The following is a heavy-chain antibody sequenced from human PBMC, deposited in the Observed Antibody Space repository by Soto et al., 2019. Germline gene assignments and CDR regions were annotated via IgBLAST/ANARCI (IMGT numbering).Heavy chain of an antibody. CDR2: ISYDGSNK. D-gene: IGHD3-10*01. CDR1: GFTFSSYA. Sequence: QVQLVESGGGVVQPGRSLRLSCAASGFTFSSYAMHWVRQAPGKGLEWVAVISYDGSNKYYADSVKGRFTISRDNSQNTLYLQMNSLRAEDTAVYYCARGITMVRGVIIDYFDYWGQGTLVTVSS. V-gene: IGHV3-30-3*01. CDR3: ARGITMVRGVIIDYFDY. J-gene: IGHJ4*02.